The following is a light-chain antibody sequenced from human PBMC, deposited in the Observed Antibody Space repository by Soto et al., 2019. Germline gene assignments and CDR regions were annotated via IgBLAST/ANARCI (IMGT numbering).Light chain of an antibody. CDR1: SSNIGSNT. V-gene: IGLV1-44*01. CDR3: EAWDDSMNGYV. J-gene: IGLJ1*01. Sequence: VLTQPPSASGTPGQRVTISCSGSSSNIGSNTVNWYQQLPGTAPKLLIYSNNQRPSGVPDRFSGSKSGTSASLAISGLQSEDEADYYCEAWDDSMNGYVFGTGTKVTVL. CDR2: SNN.